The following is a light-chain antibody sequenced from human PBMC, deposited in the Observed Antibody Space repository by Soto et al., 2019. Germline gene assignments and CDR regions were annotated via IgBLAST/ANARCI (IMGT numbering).Light chain of an antibody. V-gene: IGKV3-11*01. CDR3: QQRRNWPRT. J-gene: IGKJ2*01. CDR1: QSVSNS. Sequence: EIVLTQSPATLSLSPGERATLSCRASQSVSNSLVWFQQKPGQAPRLLIYDASNRATDIPARFSGSGSGTDFTLTITGLEPEDLAVYYCQQRRNWPRTLGQGTKLEIK. CDR2: DAS.